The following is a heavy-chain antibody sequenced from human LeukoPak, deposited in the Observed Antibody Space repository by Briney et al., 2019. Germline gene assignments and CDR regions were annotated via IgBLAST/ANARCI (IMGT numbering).Heavy chain of an antibody. CDR1: GGSFSGYY. CDR2: INHSGST. D-gene: IGHD4/OR15-4a*01. V-gene: IGHV4-34*01. J-gene: IGHJ4*02. CDR3: ARGSVPLAYGEYGLFDY. Sequence: ETLSLTCAVYGGSFSGYYWSWIRQPPGEGVEWIGEINHSGSTNYNPSLKSRVTISVDTSKNQFSLKLSSVTAADTAVYYCARGSVPLAYGEYGLFDYWGEGALVTVSS.